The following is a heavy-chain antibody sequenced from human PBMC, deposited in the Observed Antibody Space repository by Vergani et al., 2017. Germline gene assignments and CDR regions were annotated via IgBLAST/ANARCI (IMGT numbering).Heavy chain of an antibody. CDR2: ISASGGST. J-gene: IGHJ4*02. Sequence: EVQLLQSEGAVVQPGGSLRLSCTVSGFTFTSYGISWVRQAPGKGLEWVSGISASGGSTYYTDSVKGRFIISRDISKNTLYLQMSSLRADDTAVYYCAKDRPRDWETPLFLFDYWGQGTLVAVSS. CDR1: GFTFTSYG. D-gene: IGHD1-26*01. V-gene: IGHV3-23*01. CDR3: AKDRPRDWETPLFLFDY.